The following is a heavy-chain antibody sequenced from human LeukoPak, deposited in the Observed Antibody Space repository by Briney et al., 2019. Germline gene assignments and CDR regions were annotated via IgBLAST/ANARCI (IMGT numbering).Heavy chain of an antibody. Sequence: SGPTLPQPTQTLTLTCTFSGLSLRTSGAGVGWIRQPPAKPLEWLPLLYWHDDKRYSPSLKSRLTITKDTSKYQVVLTMTNMDPVDTATYYCAHPSFYYYDSSGSPFDYWGQGTLVTVSS. V-gene: IGHV2-5*01. CDR2: LYWHDDK. CDR3: AHPSFYYYDSSGSPFDY. D-gene: IGHD3-22*01. CDR1: GLSLRTSGAG. J-gene: IGHJ4*02.